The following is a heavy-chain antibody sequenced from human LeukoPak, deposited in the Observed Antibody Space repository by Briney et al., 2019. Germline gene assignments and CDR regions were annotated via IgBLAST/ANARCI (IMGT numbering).Heavy chain of an antibody. D-gene: IGHD3-10*01. CDR1: GYTFSSSA. Sequence: PGGSLRLSCAASGYTFSSSAMSWVRQVPGKGLEWVSAISGSGGSTYYADSVRGRFTISRDNSKNTLYLQMNSLRAEDTAVYYCAKEPYYYGSGDRVYWGQGTLVTVSS. V-gene: IGHV3-23*01. CDR2: ISGSGGST. CDR3: AKEPYYYGSGDRVY. J-gene: IGHJ4*02.